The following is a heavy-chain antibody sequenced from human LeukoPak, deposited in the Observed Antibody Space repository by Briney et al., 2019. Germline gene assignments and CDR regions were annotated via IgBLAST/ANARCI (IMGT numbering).Heavy chain of an antibody. CDR2: INPNSGGT. CDR3: ARAFNSGNYVDY. J-gene: IGHJ4*02. Sequence: ASVKVSCKASGYTFTGYYMHWMRQAPGQGLEWMGWINPNSGGTNYAQKFQGRVTMTRDTSISTAYMELSRLRSDDTAVYYCARAFNSGNYVDYWGQGTLVTVSS. CDR1: GYTFTGYY. D-gene: IGHD3-10*02. V-gene: IGHV1-2*02.